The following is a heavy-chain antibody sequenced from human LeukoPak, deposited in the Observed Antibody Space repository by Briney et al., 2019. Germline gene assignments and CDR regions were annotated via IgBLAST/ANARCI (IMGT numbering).Heavy chain of an antibody. V-gene: IGHV1-69*01. J-gene: IGHJ4*02. D-gene: IGHD1-1*01. CDR2: IIPIFGTA. Sequence: SVKVSCKASGGTFSSYAISWVRQAPGQGLEWMGGIIPIFGTANYAQKFQGRVTIAADESTSTAYMELSSLRSEDTAVYYCAREATGTMDFDYWGQGTLVTVSS. CDR3: AREATGTMDFDY. CDR1: GGTFSSYA.